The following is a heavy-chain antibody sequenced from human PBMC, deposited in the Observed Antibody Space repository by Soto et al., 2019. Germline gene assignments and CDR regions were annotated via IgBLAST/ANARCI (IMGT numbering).Heavy chain of an antibody. D-gene: IGHD5-12*01. CDR3: ARGDGYSGYDYRD. V-gene: IGHV4-34*01. Sequence: SETLSLTCAVYGGSFSGYYWSWIRQPPGKGLEWIGEINHSGSTNYNPSLKSRVTISVDTSKNQFSLKLSSVTAADTAVYYCARGDGYSGYDYRDWGQGTLVTVSS. CDR2: INHSGST. J-gene: IGHJ4*02. CDR1: GGSFSGYY.